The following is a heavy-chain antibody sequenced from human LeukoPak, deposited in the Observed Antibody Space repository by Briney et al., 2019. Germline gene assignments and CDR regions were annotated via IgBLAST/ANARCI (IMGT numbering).Heavy chain of an antibody. V-gene: IGHV4-34*01. CDR2: INHSGST. J-gene: IGHJ5*02. CDR3: ARIKLIVVVSWFDP. Sequence: SETLSLTCAVYGVSFSGYYWSWIRQPPGKGLEWIGEINHSGSTNYNPSLKSRVTISVDTSKNQFSLKLSSVTAADTAMYFCARIKLIVVVSWFDPWGQGTLVTVSS. D-gene: IGHD3-22*01. CDR1: GVSFSGYY.